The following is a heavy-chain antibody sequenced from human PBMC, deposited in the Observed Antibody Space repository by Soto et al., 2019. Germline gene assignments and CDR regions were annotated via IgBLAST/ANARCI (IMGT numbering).Heavy chain of an antibody. D-gene: IGHD4-17*01. Sequence: EVQLVESGGGLVKPGGSLRLSCAASGFTFSSYSMNWVRQAPGKGLEWVSSISSSSSYIYYADSVKGRFTISRDNAKNSLYLQMNSLRAEDTAVYYCARGFTTVTSFNWFDPWGQGTLVTVSS. J-gene: IGHJ5*02. CDR3: ARGFTTVTSFNWFDP. CDR1: GFTFSSYS. V-gene: IGHV3-21*01. CDR2: ISSSSSYI.